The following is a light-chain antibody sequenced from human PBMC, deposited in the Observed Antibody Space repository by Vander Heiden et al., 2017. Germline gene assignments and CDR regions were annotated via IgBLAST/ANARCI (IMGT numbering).Light chain of an antibody. CDR3: CSYAGSYTLV. V-gene: IGLV2-11*01. CDR2: DVS. J-gene: IGLJ2*01. CDR1: SSAVGGYNY. Sequence: QSALTQPRSVSGSPGQSVTISCTGTSSAVGGYNYVSWYQQHPGKAPKLMIYDVSKRPSGVPDRFSGSKSGKTASLTISGLQAEDEADYHCCSYAGSYTLVFGGGTKLTVL.